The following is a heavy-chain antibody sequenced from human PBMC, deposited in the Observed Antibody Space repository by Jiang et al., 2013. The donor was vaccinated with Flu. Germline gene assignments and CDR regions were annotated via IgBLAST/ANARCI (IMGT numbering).Heavy chain of an antibody. J-gene: IGHJ4*02. D-gene: IGHD6-19*01. Sequence: SGAEVKKPGASVKVSCKASGYTFTSYAMHWVRQAPGQRLEWMGWINAGNGNTKYSQKFQGRVTITRDTSASTAYMELSSLRSEDTAVYYCARVSRIAVAGPYDYWGQGTLVTVSS. CDR1: GYTFTSYA. CDR2: INAGNGNT. CDR3: ARVSRIAVAGPYDY. V-gene: IGHV1-3*01.